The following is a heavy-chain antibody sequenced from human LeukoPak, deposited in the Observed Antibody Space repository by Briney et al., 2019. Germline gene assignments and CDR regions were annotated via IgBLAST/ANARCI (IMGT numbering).Heavy chain of an antibody. V-gene: IGHV1-69*13. CDR3: ARDGSVPVVPAAPPSYYYYMDV. J-gene: IGHJ6*03. CDR2: IIPIFGTA. CDR1: GGTFSSYA. D-gene: IGHD2-2*01. Sequence: SVKVSCKASGGTFSSYAISWVRQAPGQGLEWMGGIIPIFGTANYAQKFQGRVTITADESTSTAYMELSSLRSEDTAVYYCARDGSVPVVPAAPPSYYYYMDVWGKGTTVTVSS.